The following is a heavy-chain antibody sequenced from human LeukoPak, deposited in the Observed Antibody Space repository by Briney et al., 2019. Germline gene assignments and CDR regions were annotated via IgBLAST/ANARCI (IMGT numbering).Heavy chain of an antibody. V-gene: IGHV4-59*01. D-gene: IGHD2/OR15-2a*01. CDR2: VYYNGYT. J-gene: IGHJ4*02. Sequence: SETLSLTCTVSGDSITSYYWSWMRQPPGKRLEWVGCVYYNGYTNYNPSLKSRMSMSVDISRNQVSLKLNSVTAADAAVYYCVRAGHNRCYHHSDYWGKGTLVTVSA. CDR3: VRAGHNRCYHHSDY. CDR1: GDSITSYY.